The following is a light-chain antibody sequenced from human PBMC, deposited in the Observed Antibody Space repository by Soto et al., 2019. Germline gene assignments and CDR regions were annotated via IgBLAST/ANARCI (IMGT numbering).Light chain of an antibody. CDR1: SSNIGAGYE. V-gene: IGLV1-40*01. CDR2: ENN. J-gene: IGLJ1*01. Sequence: QSVLTQPPSVSEAPGQRVTISCTGSSSNIGAGYEAHWYQQVPGTAPKLLIYENNNRPSGVPDRFSGSKSGTSASLAITGLQADDEDEYYCQSYDSSLRGYVFGNGTKVTVL. CDR3: QSYDSSLRGYV.